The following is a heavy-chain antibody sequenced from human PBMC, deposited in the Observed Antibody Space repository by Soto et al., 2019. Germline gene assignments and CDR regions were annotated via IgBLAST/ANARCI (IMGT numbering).Heavy chain of an antibody. CDR2: ISGGGGGT. D-gene: IGHD3-9*01. J-gene: IGHJ4*02. CDR1: GFTFINYA. V-gene: IGHV3-23*01. CDR3: TKGSHYDILTAYHAFDF. Sequence: GGSLRVSCAAAGFTFINYALNWVLHAPGKGLEWVSGISGGGGGTHYTDSVKGRFTISRDNSKNTVFLQMNSLRAEDTAVYFCTKGSHYDILTAYHAFDFWGPGTLVTVSS.